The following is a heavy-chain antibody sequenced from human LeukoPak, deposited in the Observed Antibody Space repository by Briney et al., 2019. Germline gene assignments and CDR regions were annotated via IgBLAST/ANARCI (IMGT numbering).Heavy chain of an antibody. V-gene: IGHV3-74*01. Sequence: GGSLRLSCAASGFTFSSYGMHWVRQAPGKGLVWVSRINTDGSSTSYADSVKGRFTISRDNAKNTLYLQMNSLRAEDTAVYYCARDTHDIVVVPAAHLADAFDIWGQGTMVTVSS. D-gene: IGHD2-2*01. CDR3: ARDTHDIVVVPAAHLADAFDI. CDR2: INTDGSST. J-gene: IGHJ3*02. CDR1: GFTFSSYG.